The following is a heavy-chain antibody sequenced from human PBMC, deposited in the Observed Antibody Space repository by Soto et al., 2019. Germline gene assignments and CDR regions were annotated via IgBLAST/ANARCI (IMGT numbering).Heavy chain of an antibody. CDR2: IYYRVST. J-gene: IGHJ5*02. D-gene: IGHD3-3*01. V-gene: IGHV4-4*02. CDR1: GGSIYTDDW. CDR3: ARLPRGYDFWSGYYTPSWFDP. Sequence: SETLSLTCAVSGGSIYTDDWWTWVRQTPGKGLEWIGGIYYRVSTNYNPSLKSRVTISVDTSKNQFSLKLSSVTAADTAVYYCARLPRGYDFWSGYYTPSWFDPWGQGTLVTVSS.